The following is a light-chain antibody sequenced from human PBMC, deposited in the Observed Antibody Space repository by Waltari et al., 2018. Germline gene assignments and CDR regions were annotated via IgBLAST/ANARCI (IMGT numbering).Light chain of an antibody. J-gene: IGLJ2*01. CDR2: DVS. V-gene: IGLV2-14*03. CDR1: ISEVGASTY. CDR3: SSYISSSTLEL. Sequence: QSARPQPASVSGSPGQSNPISGTGPISEVGASTYVSGYQQHPGKAPKLMIYDVSNRPSWVSNRFSGSKSGNTASLTISGLQAEDEADYYCSSYISSSTLELFGGGTSLTVL.